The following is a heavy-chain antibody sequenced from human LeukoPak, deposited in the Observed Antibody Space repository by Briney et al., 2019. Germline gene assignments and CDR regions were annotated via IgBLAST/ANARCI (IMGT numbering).Heavy chain of an antibody. J-gene: IGHJ4*02. CDR1: GFTFSNHG. CDR3: AKDDAWLRFGE. CDR2: ISPSGDIT. Sequence: PGGTLRLSCAASGFTFSNHGMNWVRRAPGKGLEWVSGISPSGDITYYADSVEGRFTISRDNSKNTLYLEVISLTAEDTAVYYCAKDDAWLRFGEWSQGTLVTVSS. V-gene: IGHV3-23*01. D-gene: IGHD3-10*01.